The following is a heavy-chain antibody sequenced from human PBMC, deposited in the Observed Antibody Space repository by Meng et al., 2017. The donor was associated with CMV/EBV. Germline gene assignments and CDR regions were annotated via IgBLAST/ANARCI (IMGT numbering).Heavy chain of an antibody. J-gene: IGHJ6*02. V-gene: IGHV5-51*01. Sequence: KVSCKGSGYSFTSYWIGWVRQMPGKGLEWMGIIYPGDSDTRYSPSFQGQVTISADKSISTAYLQWGSLKASDTAMYYCARDSDYSNYNYYYGMDVWGQGTTVTVSS. CDR1: GYSFTSYW. D-gene: IGHD4-11*01. CDR2: IYPGDSDT. CDR3: ARDSDYSNYNYYYGMDV.